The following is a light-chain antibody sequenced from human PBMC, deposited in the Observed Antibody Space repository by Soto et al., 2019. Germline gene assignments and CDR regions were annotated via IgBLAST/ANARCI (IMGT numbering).Light chain of an antibody. CDR2: ATS. V-gene: IGKV1-5*01. J-gene: IGKJ4*01. CDR3: QQLNSYPVT. CDR1: QSISTW. Sequence: DIQMTQSPSTLSASVGDRVTITCRASQSISTWLAWYQQKPGKAPKLLLYATSTLQSVFPSRFSGSGSGAEFTLTITSLQPEDIATYYCQQLNSYPVTFGGGTKVDIK.